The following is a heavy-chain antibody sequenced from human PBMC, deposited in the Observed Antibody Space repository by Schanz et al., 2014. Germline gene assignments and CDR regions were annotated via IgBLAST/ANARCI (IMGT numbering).Heavy chain of an antibody. D-gene: IGHD3-3*02. CDR2: ISPNSGDT. CDR3: ARENKDYDSILNKFFHYGLDL. Sequence: QVQLVQSGAEVKKPGASMKVSCKASGRTFIVYHVLHWVRQAPGQGLEWMGRISPNSGDTHSAQKFQGRVTMTRDRSNSPANMELSRMRSDATAVYYCARENKDYDSILNKFFHYGLDLWGQGTTVTVSS. V-gene: IGHV1-2*02. J-gene: IGHJ6*02. CDR1: GRTFIVYH.